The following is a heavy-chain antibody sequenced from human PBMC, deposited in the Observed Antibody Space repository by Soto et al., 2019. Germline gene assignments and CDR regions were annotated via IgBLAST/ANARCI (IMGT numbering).Heavy chain of an antibody. V-gene: IGHV3-23*01. CDR1: GFTFSAYA. CDR3: AIRIFGVEY. CDR2: ISGTSPST. Sequence: EVQLLESGGGLVQPGGSLRLSVAASGFTFSAYAMSWVRQAPGKGLEWVSAISGTSPSTYYADSVQGRFTISRDSSMKTLFLQMNTLRAEDTAVYFCAIRIFGVEYWGQGTQVTVSS. J-gene: IGHJ4*02. D-gene: IGHD3-3*01.